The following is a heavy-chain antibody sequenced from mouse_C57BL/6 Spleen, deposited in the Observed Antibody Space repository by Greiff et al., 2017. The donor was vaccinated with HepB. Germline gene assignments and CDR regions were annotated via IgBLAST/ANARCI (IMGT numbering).Heavy chain of an antibody. CDR3: AKKIYDGYPYAMDY. V-gene: IGHV5-9*01. CDR1: GFTFSSYT. J-gene: IGHJ4*01. Sequence: EVKVVESGGGLVKPGGSLKLSCAASGFTFSSYTMSWVRQTPEKRLEWVATISGGGGNTYYPDSVKGRFTISRDNAKNTLYLQMSSLRSEDTALYYCAKKIYDGYPYAMDYWGQGTSVTVSS. CDR2: ISGGGGNT. D-gene: IGHD2-3*01.